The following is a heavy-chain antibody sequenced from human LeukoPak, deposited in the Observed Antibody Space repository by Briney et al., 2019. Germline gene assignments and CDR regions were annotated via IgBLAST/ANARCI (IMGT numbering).Heavy chain of an antibody. D-gene: IGHD1-7*01. CDR2: IYYSGST. CDR3: ARGRLELRWCWFDP. CDR1: GGSISSSSYY. Sequence: PSQSLSLTCTVSGGSISSSSYYWGWIRQPPGKGLEGFGRIYYSGSTYYNPSLKSRVTISVDTSKNQFSLKLRSVTAADTAVYYCARGRLELRWCWFDPWGQGTLVTVSS. V-gene: IGHV4-39*07. J-gene: IGHJ5*02.